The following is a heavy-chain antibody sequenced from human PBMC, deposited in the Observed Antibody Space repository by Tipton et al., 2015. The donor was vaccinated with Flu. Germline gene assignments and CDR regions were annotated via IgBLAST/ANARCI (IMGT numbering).Heavy chain of an antibody. J-gene: IGHJ4*02. V-gene: IGHV4-31*03. D-gene: IGHD1-1*01. CDR2: IYYTGTT. CDR1: GGSVTNGYH. CDR3: ARDTSTTPRAFEF. Sequence: TLSLTCTLSGGSVTNGYHWKWIRQRPGKGLEWIGNIYYTGTTSYNPSLESRVTMSLDTSKTKFSLEVRSVTAADTAMYFCARDTSTTPRAFEFWGQGTFVTVFS.